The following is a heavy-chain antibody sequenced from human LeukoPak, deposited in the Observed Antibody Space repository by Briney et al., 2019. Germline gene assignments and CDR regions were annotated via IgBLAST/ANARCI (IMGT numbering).Heavy chain of an antibody. CDR1: GFTFSSYS. J-gene: IGHJ4*02. CDR3: ARDDHYERLDY. CDR2: ISSSSTTI. D-gene: IGHD3-3*01. Sequence: PGGSLRLSCAASGFTFSSYSMNWVRQAPGKGLDWVSYISSSSTTIYYADSVKGRFTISRDNAKNSLYLRMNSLRDEDTAVYYCARDDHYERLDYWGQGTLVTVSS. V-gene: IGHV3-48*02.